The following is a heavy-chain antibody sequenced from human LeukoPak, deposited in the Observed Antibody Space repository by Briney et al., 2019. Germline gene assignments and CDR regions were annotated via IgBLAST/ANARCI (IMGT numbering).Heavy chain of an antibody. CDR1: GFTFSSYS. CDR3: ASSGCSSTSCYDY. J-gene: IGHJ4*02. D-gene: IGHD2-2*01. Sequence: GGSLRLSCAASGFTFSSYSMKWVRQAPGKGLEWGSSISSSSSYIYYADSVKGRFTIYRDNAKNSLYLQMNSLRAEDTAVYYCASSGCSSTSCYDYWGQGTLVTVSS. CDR2: ISSSSSYI. V-gene: IGHV3-21*01.